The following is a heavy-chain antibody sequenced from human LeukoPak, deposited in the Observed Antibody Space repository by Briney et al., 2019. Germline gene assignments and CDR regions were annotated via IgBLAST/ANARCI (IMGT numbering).Heavy chain of an antibody. V-gene: IGHV3-30*02. D-gene: IGHD3-16*01. CDR2: IRYDGSNK. CDR1: GFTFSSYA. CDR3: AKDGAGRHYFDY. Sequence: GGSLRLSCAASGFTFSSYAMHWVRQAPGRGLEWVAFIRYDGSNKYYADSVQGRFTISRDNSRNTVYLQMNSLRVEDTAVYYCAKDGAGRHYFDYWGQGTLVTVSS. J-gene: IGHJ4*02.